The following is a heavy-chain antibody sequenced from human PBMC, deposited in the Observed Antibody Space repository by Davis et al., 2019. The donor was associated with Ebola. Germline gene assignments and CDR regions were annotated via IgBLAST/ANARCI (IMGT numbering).Heavy chain of an antibody. V-gene: IGHV1-46*01. J-gene: IGHJ4*02. Sequence: ASVKVSCKTSGFSFTGYYMHWVRQAPGQGLEWMGVINPSGVSTTYAQKFQGRVTMTRDTATSTVYMELTSLRSEDTAVYYCARDRHDTSGYGFWGQGTQVTVSS. CDR1: GFSFTGYY. CDR2: INPSGVST. D-gene: IGHD3-22*01. CDR3: ARDRHDTSGYGF.